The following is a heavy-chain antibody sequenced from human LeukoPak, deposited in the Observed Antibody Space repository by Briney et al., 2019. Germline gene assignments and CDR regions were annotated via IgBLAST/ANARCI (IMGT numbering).Heavy chain of an antibody. J-gene: IGHJ5*02. CDR3: ARDAYGSGSRPFDP. D-gene: IGHD3-10*01. V-gene: IGHV3-21*01. CDR1: GFTFSSYS. Sequence: GGSLRLSCAASGFTFSSYSMNWVRQAPGKGLEWVSSISSSSSYIYYADSVKGRFTISRDNAKISLYLQMNSLRAEDTAVYYCARDAYGSGSRPFDPWGQGTLVTVSS. CDR2: ISSSSSYI.